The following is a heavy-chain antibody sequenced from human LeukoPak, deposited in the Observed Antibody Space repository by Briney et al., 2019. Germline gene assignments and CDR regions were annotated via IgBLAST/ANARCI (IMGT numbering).Heavy chain of an antibody. CDR2: INANDGGT. V-gene: IGHV1-2*06. Sequence: RASVKVSCKASGYTFTGYYMHWVRQAPGQGLEWMGRINANDGGTQYAQHFQGRVTMTRDTSTNTAYMELSSLTSDDTALFYCAREILVLTGTKLYYFDYWGQGTLVTVSS. CDR3: AREILVLTGTKLYYFDY. J-gene: IGHJ4*02. CDR1: GYTFTGYY. D-gene: IGHD1-7*01.